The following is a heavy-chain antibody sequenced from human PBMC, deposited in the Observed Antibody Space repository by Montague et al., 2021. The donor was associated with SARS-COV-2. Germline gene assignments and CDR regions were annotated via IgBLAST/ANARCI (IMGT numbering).Heavy chain of an antibody. J-gene: IGHJ6*02. CDR1: GDSVSSNSGA. CDR3: ARGLPAGPNFGMDV. V-gene: IGHV6-1*01. D-gene: IGHD2-2*01. Sequence: CAISGDSVSSNSGAWNWLRQSPPRGLEWLGRTYYRSKWYYNYGVSVESRITVNADTSKNQVFLQLNSVTPEGTAVYFCARGLPAGPNFGMDVWGQGTTVTVSS. CDR2: TYYRSKWYY.